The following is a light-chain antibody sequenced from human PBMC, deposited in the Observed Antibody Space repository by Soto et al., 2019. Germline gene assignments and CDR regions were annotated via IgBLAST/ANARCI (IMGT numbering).Light chain of an antibody. CDR1: QDTRRY. Sequence: DIQLTQSPSFLSASVGDRVTITCRASQDTRRYLAWYQQKPGKAPKLLIYAASTLQSGVPSRFSGSGSGTEFTLTIGSLQPEDFATYYCQRPGVFGPGTRWISN. J-gene: IGKJ3*01. CDR3: QRPGV. V-gene: IGKV1-9*01. CDR2: AAS.